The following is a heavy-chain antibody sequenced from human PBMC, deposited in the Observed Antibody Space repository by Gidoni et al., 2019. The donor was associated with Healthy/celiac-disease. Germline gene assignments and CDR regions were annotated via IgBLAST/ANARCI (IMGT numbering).Heavy chain of an antibody. D-gene: IGHD2-8*01. J-gene: IGHJ5*02. V-gene: IGHV1-69*06. Sequence: QVQLVQSGAEVKKPGSSVKVSCKASGGTFSSYAISWVRQAPGQGLEWMGGIIPIFGTANYAQKFQGRVTITADKSTSTAYMELSSLRSEDTAVYYCARSSRCTNGVCPGPDWFDPWGQGTLVTVSS. CDR3: ARSSRCTNGVCPGPDWFDP. CDR2: IIPIFGTA. CDR1: GGTFSSYA.